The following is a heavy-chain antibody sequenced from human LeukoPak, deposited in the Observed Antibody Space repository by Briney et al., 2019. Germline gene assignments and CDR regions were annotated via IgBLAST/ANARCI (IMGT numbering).Heavy chain of an antibody. CDR1: GGSISSCGYY. CDR3: ARGPYDFWSGQYYYYYMDV. V-gene: IGHV4-31*03. D-gene: IGHD3-3*01. J-gene: IGHJ6*03. CDR2: NYYSGST. Sequence: SQTLSLTCTVSGGSISSCGYYWSRIPQHPGKGLVGNGYNYYSGSTYYNPSLKSRVTISVDTSKNQFSLKLSSVTAADTAVYYCARGPYDFWSGQYYYYYMDVWGKGTTVTVSS.